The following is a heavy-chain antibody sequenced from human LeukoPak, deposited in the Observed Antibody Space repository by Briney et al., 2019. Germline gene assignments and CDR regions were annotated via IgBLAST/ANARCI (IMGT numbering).Heavy chain of an antibody. V-gene: IGHV3-30*18. CDR2: LSNDGSNK. Sequence: QPGRSLRLSCAASGFTFSTYGMHWVRQAPGKGLEWVAVLSNDGSNKYYADSVKGRFTISRDNSKNTLYLQMDSLKIEDTAMYYCAKDTHAGNEGPGYWGQGTLVTVSS. CDR3: AKDTHAGNEGPGY. CDR1: GFTFSTYG. D-gene: IGHD4-23*01. J-gene: IGHJ4*02.